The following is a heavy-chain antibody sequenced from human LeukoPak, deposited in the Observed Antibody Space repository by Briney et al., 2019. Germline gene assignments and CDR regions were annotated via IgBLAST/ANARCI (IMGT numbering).Heavy chain of an antibody. J-gene: IGHJ4*02. CDR2: ISYGGSNK. Sequence: GRSLRLSCAASGFTFSSYGMHWVRQAPGKGLEWVAVISYGGSNKYYADSVKGRFTISRDNAKNSLYLQMNSLRAEDTAVYYCARGGLGTGWFFYSGYWGQGTLVTVSS. V-gene: IGHV3-30*03. D-gene: IGHD6-19*01. CDR3: ARGGLGTGWFFYSGY. CDR1: GFTFSSYG.